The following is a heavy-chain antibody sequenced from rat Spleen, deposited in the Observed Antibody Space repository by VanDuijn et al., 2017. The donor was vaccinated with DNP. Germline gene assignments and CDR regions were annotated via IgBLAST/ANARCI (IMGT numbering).Heavy chain of an antibody. CDR3: ASWAPIAPISTSNY. CDR1: GFTFRDYN. D-gene: IGHD1-2*01. J-gene: IGHJ2*01. CDR2: IIYDGSRT. Sequence: EVQLVESGGGLVQPGRSLKLSCAASGFTFRDYNMAWVRQAPKKGLEWVATIIYDGSRTYYRDSVKGRFTISRDDAKSTLYLQMDSLRSEDTATYYCASWAPIAPISTSNYWGQGVMVTVSS. V-gene: IGHV5S10*01.